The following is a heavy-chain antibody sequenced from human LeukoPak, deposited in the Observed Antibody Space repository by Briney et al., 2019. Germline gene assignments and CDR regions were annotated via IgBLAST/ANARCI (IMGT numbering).Heavy chain of an antibody. CDR2: ISSSGSTI. CDR1: GFTFSDYY. D-gene: IGHD2-15*01. CDR3: ARSSEDIYYYYMDV. J-gene: IGHJ6*03. V-gene: IGHV3-11*04. Sequence: GSLRLSCAASGFTFSDYYMSWIRQAPGKGLEWVSYISSSGSTIYYADSVKGRFTISRDNSKNTLYLQMNSLRAEDTAVYYCARSSEDIYYYYMDVWGKGTTVTVSS.